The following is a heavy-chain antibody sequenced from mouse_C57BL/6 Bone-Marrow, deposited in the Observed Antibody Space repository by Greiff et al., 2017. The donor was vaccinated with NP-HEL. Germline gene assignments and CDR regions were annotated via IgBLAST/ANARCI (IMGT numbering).Heavy chain of an antibody. CDR3: ARSRFITTVVASGDY. J-gene: IGHJ2*01. CDR2: IYPRSGNT. Sequence: QVQLQQSGAELARPGASVKLSCKASGYTFTSYGISWVKQRTGQGLEWIGEIYPRSGNTYYNEKFKGKATLTADKSSSTAYMELRSLTSEDSAVYFCARSRFITTVVASGDYWGQGTTLTVSS. CDR1: GYTFTSYG. D-gene: IGHD1-1*01. V-gene: IGHV1-81*01.